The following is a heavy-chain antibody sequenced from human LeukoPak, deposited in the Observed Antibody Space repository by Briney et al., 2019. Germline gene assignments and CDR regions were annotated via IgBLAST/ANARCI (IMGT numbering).Heavy chain of an antibody. CDR1: GFTFSSYA. CDR3: AKDSPRFLEWLLWVDY. CDR2: ISGSGGST. J-gene: IGHJ4*02. D-gene: IGHD3-3*01. V-gene: IGHV3-23*01. Sequence: SGGSLRLSCAASGFTFSSYAMSWVRRAPGKGLEWVSAISGSGGSTYYADSVKGRFTISRDNSKNTLYLQMNSLRAEDTAVYYCAKDSPRFLEWLLWVDYWGQGTLVTVSS.